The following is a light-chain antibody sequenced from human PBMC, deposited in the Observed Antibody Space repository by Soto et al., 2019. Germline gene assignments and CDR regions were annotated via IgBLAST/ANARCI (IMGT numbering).Light chain of an antibody. Sequence: DIEMTQSPSSLSAFVGDRVTITCRASESIDRYLSWYQQKPGKAPKSLIYTVSSLESGVPSRFSGSGSATDFTLTISSLQPEDFATYYCQQYYSYPLTFGGGTKVDIK. V-gene: IGKV1-16*01. CDR2: TVS. CDR1: ESIDRY. J-gene: IGKJ4*01. CDR3: QQYYSYPLT.